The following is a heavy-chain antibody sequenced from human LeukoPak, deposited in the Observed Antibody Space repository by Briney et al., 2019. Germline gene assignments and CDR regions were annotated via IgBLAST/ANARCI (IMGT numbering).Heavy chain of an antibody. CDR1: GFTFSSFD. CDR3: ARGPPRGKYYYMDV. CDR2: IGTASDT. J-gene: IGHJ6*03. Sequence: QPGGSLRLSCAASGFTFSSFDMHWVRQPTGQGLEWVSTIGTASDTYYPGSVEGRFTLSRDNAKNSLYLQMNSLTAGDTAVYYCARGPPRGKYYYMDVWGKGPRSPSP. V-gene: IGHV3-13*01. D-gene: IGHD1-1*01.